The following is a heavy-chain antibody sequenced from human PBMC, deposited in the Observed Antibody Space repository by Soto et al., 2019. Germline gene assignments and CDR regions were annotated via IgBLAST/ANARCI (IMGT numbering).Heavy chain of an antibody. V-gene: IGHV1-46*01. CDR3: ARELATKTLDAFDI. CDR2: IKPGAGST. CDR1: GYGFTSYH. Sequence: QVQLLQSGAEVKKPGASVKVSCKASGYGFTSYHLHWVRQAPGKGPEWMGIIKPGAGSTSYAEQFRGRLSMTRDTSTSTVYMQLNNLRSEDTAVYYCARELATKTLDAFDIWGQGTMVIVSS. J-gene: IGHJ3*02.